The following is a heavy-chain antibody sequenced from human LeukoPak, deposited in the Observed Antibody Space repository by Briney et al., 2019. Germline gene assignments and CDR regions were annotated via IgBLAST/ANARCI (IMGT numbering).Heavy chain of an antibody. CDR3: AHIAVAGTFLDY. Sequence: GRSLRLSCAASGFTSDDYAMHWVRQAPGKGLEWVSGISWNSGSIGYADSVKGRFIISRDNAKNSLYLQMNSLRAEDTALYYCAHIAVAGTFLDYWGQGTLVTVSS. V-gene: IGHV3-9*02. D-gene: IGHD6-19*01. CDR2: ISWNSGSI. CDR1: GFTSDDYA. J-gene: IGHJ4*02.